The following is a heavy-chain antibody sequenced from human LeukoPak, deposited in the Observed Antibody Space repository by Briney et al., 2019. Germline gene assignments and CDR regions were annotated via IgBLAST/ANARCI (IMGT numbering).Heavy chain of an antibody. J-gene: IGHJ4*02. V-gene: IGHV3-74*01. CDR1: GLTFSSYW. D-gene: IGHD6-13*01. Sequence: QAGGSPRLSCAASGLTFSSYWMHWVRQAPGKGLVWVSRINTDGSSTSYADSVKGRFTISRDNAKNTLYLQMNSLRAEDTAVYYCARVSSSSWWALDYWGQGTLVTVSS. CDR3: ARVSSSSWWALDY. CDR2: INTDGSST.